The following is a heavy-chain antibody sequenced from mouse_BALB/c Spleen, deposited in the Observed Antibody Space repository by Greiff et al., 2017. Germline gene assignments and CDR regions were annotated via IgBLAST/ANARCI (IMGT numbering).Heavy chain of an antibody. CDR3: ARSYGNYHMDY. J-gene: IGHJ4*01. D-gene: IGHD2-10*02. CDR1: GFNIKDTY. CDR2: INPANGNT. V-gene: IGHV14-3*02. Sequence: EVQLQQSGAELVKPGASVRLSCTASGFNIKDTYMHWVKQRPGQGLEWIGRINPANGNTKYDPKFQGKATITADKSSNTAYLQLSSLPSADTAVYYCARSYGNYHMDYWGQGTSVTVSS.